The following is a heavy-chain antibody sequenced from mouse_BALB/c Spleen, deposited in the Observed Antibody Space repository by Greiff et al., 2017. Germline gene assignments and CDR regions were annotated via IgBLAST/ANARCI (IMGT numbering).Heavy chain of an antibody. J-gene: IGHJ4*01. V-gene: IGHV3-2*02. CDR3: ACIDYYGSRRAMDY. D-gene: IGHD1-1*01. CDR1: GYSITSDYA. Sequence: EVQLQESGPGLVKPSQSLSLTCTVTGYSITSDYAWNWIRQFPGNKLEWMGYISYSGSTSYNPSLKSRISITRDTSKNQFFLQLNSVTTEDTATYYCACIDYYGSRRAMDYWGQGTSVTVSS. CDR2: ISYSGST.